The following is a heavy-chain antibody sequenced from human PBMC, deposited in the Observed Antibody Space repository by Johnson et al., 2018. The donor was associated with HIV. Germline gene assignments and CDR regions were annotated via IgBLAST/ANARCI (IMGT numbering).Heavy chain of an antibody. V-gene: IGHV3-30-3*01. J-gene: IGHJ3*02. D-gene: IGHD2-2*01. CDR1: GFTFSSYA. CDR2: ISYDGSNK. Sequence: QVQLVESGGGVVQPGRSLRLSCAASGFTFSSYAMHWVRQAPGKGLEWVAVISYDGSNKYYTDSVRGRFTISRANSKNTLYVQMNSLRAEDTAVYYCARGRPAATRGYAFDIWGQGTMVTVSS. CDR3: ARGRPAATRGYAFDI.